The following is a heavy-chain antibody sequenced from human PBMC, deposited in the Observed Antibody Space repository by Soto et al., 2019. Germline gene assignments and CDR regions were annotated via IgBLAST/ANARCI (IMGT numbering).Heavy chain of an antibody. CDR3: ARVRIVGAIGDYYYYGMDV. CDR1: GDTFTGYY. J-gene: IGHJ6*02. D-gene: IGHD1-26*01. V-gene: IGHV1-2*04. CDR2: INPNSGGT. Sequence: GASVKVSCKASGDTFTGYYMHWVRQAPGQGLEWMGWINPNSGGTNYAQKFQGWVTMTRDTSISTAYMELSRLRSDDTAVYYCARVRIVGAIGDYYYYGMDVWGQGTTVTVSS.